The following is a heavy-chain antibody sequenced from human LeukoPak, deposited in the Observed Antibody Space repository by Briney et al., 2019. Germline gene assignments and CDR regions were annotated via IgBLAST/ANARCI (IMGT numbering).Heavy chain of an antibody. J-gene: IGHJ4*02. CDR1: RGSIGSSSYF. CDR3: ARISWGSTHYYFDY. D-gene: IGHD7-27*01. Sequence: SETLSLTCTVSRGSIGSSSYFWGWIRQPPGKGLEWIGSIYFDGSIYYNPSLKSRVTISVDTSKNQFSLKLSSVTAADTAVYYCARISWGSTHYYFDYWGQGTLVTVSS. V-gene: IGHV4-39*01. CDR2: IYFDGSI.